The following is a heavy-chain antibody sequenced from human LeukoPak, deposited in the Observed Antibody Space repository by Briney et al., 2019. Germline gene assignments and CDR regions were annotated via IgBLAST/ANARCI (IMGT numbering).Heavy chain of an antibody. D-gene: IGHD3-22*01. CDR3: ASSSSDYYYLPGY. Sequence: PSETLSLTCTVSGGSVSSGSYYWSWIRQPPGKGLKWIGYLHYSGRINSNPSLKSRVTISVDTSKNQFSLKLRSVTAADTAVYYCASSSSDYYYLPGYWGQGALITVSS. CDR1: GGSVSSGSYY. V-gene: IGHV4-61*01. J-gene: IGHJ4*02. CDR2: LHYSGRI.